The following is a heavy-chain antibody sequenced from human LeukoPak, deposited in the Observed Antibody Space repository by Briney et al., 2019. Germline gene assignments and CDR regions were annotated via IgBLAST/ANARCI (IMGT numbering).Heavy chain of an antibody. Sequence: SQTLSLTCTVSGGSITRFSWSWVRQPPGKRLEWIGDISYSGSTNYSASLKCRVTISGDTSMNQFSLKLSSVTAADTAVYDCARVSDSRGGLCPLDFWGQGTLVTVSA. J-gene: IGHJ4*02. CDR1: GGSITRFS. CDR2: ISYSGST. V-gene: IGHV4-59*01. CDR3: ARVSDSRGGLCPLDF. D-gene: IGHD6-13*01.